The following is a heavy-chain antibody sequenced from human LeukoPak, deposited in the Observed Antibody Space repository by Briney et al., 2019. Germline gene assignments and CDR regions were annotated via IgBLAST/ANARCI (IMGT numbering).Heavy chain of an antibody. Sequence: PGGSLRLSCAASGFTFSDYYMSWIRQAPGKGLEWVSYISSSGSTIYYADSVKGRFTISRDNAKNSLYLQMNSLRAEDTAVYYCATTRDRYDSFDYWGQGTLVTVSS. CDR2: ISSSGSTI. D-gene: IGHD3-9*01. CDR3: ATTRDRYDSFDY. CDR1: GFTFSDYY. J-gene: IGHJ4*02. V-gene: IGHV3-11*01.